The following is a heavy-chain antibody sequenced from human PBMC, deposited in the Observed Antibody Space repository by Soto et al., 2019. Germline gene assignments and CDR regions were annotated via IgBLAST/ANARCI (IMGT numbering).Heavy chain of an antibody. V-gene: IGHV4-30-4*01. CDR1: GGSISSGDYY. CDR2: IYYSGST. CDR3: ARDRARGCSSTSCYVDHWFDP. J-gene: IGHJ5*02. D-gene: IGHD2-2*01. Sequence: PSETLSLTCTVSGGSISSGDYYWSWIRQPPGKGLEWIGYIYYSGSTYYNPSLKSRVTISVDTSKNQFSLKLSSVTAADTAVYYCARDRARGCSSTSCYVDHWFDPWGQGTLVTVSS.